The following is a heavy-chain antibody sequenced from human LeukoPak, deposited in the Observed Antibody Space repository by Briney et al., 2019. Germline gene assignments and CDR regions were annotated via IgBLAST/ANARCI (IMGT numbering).Heavy chain of an antibody. V-gene: IGHV3-20*04. CDR2: IKWNGGVT. Sequence: GGSLRLSCAASGFTFSSYTMNWVRQAPGKGLEWVSSIKWNGGVTAFRDSVKGRFSISRDNAKNSLYLQMNSLRAEDTALYYCARNYDLLTGSLPYAFDIWGQGTMVTVSS. CDR1: GFTFSSYT. CDR3: ARNYDLLTGSLPYAFDI. D-gene: IGHD3-9*01. J-gene: IGHJ3*02.